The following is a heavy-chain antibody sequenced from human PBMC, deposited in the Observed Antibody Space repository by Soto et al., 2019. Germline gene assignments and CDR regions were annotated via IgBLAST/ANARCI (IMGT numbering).Heavy chain of an antibody. Sequence: QVQLVQSGAVVKGPGASVKVSCTVSGYRVTDLSLHWVRQAPGKGLEWMGGFDPSDGNTVYAQSLAGRVTMTEDAPTDTVYMELKSLTSDDTAVYYCATVRGVGRYWFDTWGPGTRVTVST. J-gene: IGHJ5*02. D-gene: IGHD2-8*02. V-gene: IGHV1-24*01. CDR2: FDPSDGNT. CDR3: ATVRGVGRYWFDT. CDR1: GYRVTDLS.